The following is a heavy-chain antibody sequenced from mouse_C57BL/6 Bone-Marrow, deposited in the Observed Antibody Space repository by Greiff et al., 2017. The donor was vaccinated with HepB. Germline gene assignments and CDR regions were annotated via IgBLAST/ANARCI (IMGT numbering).Heavy chain of an antibody. CDR1: GYTFTGYW. CDR2: SFPGRGST. J-gene: IGHJ2*01. CDR3: ARYGWLRDY. V-gene: IGHV1-9*01. D-gene: IGHD2-2*01. Sequence: VKLQQSGAELMKPGASVKLSCKATGYTFTGYWIEWIGESFPGRGSTNYKEKFKGKATFTADTSSNTAYMQLSSLTTEDSAIYYCARYGWLRDYWGRGTTLTVSS.